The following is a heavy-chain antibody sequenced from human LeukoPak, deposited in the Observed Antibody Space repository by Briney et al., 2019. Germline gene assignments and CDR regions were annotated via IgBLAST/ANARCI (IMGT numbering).Heavy chain of an antibody. V-gene: IGHV4-59*01. D-gene: IGHD3-22*01. CDR1: GGSISSYY. CDR2: IYYSGST. J-gene: IGHJ4*02. CDR3: ARDGSSGYGIDY. Sequence: SETLSLTCTVSGGSISSYYWSWIRQPPGKGLEWIGYIYYSGSTNYNPSLKSRVTISVDTSKNQFSLKLSSVTAADTAVYYCARDGSSGYGIDYWGQGTLVTVSS.